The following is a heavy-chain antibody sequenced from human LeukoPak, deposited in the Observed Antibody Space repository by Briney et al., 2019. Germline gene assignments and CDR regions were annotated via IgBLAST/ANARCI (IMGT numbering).Heavy chain of an antibody. V-gene: IGHV4-39*01. Sequence: SETLSLTCTVSGGSISSSSYYWGWIRQPPGKGLEWIGTIYYSGSTYYNPSLKSRVTISVDTPKNHFSVKLSSVTAADTALYYCARHGPLYDIWSAQFYFDYWGQGTLVAVSS. CDR2: IYYSGST. J-gene: IGHJ4*02. CDR1: GGSISSSSYY. D-gene: IGHD3-3*01. CDR3: ARHGPLYDIWSAQFYFDY.